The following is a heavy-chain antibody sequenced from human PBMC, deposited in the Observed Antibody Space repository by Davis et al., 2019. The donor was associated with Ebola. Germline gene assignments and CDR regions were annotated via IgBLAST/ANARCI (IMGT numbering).Heavy chain of an antibody. J-gene: IGHJ6*03. CDR3: ARVIAARPEDYYYYMDV. D-gene: IGHD6-6*01. CDR2: IYTSGST. V-gene: IGHV4-61*09. CDR1: GGSISSGSYY. Sequence: PSETLSLTCTVYGGSISSGSYYWSWIRQPAGKGLEWIGHIYTSGSTHYNPSLKRRVPISVDTSKNPFSLKLSSVTAADTAVYYCARVIAARPEDYYYYMDVWGKGTTVTVS.